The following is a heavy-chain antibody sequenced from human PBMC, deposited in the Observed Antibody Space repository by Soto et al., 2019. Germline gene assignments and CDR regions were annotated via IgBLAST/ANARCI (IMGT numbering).Heavy chain of an antibody. V-gene: IGHV4-34*01. Sequence: SETLSLTCAVYGGSFSGYYWSWIRQPPGKGLEWIGEINHSGSTNYNPSLKSRVTISVDTSKNQFSLKLSSVTAADTAVYYCARGLFSGYSFDYWGQGTLVTVSS. CDR3: ARGLFSGYSFDY. J-gene: IGHJ4*02. CDR2: INHSGST. D-gene: IGHD3-22*01. CDR1: GGSFSGYY.